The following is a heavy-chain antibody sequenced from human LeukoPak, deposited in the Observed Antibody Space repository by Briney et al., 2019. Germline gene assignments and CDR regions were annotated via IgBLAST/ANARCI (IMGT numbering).Heavy chain of an antibody. CDR3: ARDRFLVTGYYYGMDV. V-gene: IGHV3-30-3*01. J-gene: IGHJ6*02. Sequence: PGGSLRLSCAASGFTFNDYAMYWVRQAPGKGLEWVTLISYDGYDKSYADSVRGRFTISRDNSRNTLYLQMDSLRSEDTAVYYCARDRFLVTGYYYGMDVWGQGTTVTVSS. CDR2: ISYDGYDK. D-gene: IGHD1-14*01. CDR1: GFTFNDYA.